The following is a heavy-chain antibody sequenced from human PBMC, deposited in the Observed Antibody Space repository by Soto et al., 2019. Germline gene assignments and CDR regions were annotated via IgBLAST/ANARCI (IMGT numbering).Heavy chain of an antibody. D-gene: IGHD4-17*01. CDR2: IYYRGST. CDR3: ATVVTGADFDI. CDR1: GGSINGYY. Sequence: QVQLQESGPGLVKPSETLSLTCTVSGGSINGYYWSWIRQPPGKGLEWIGYIYYRGSTNYNPSLSSRVTIFVDPAKNQFSLKRRSVTAADTAVYYCATVVTGADFDIWGQGTMVTVSS. J-gene: IGHJ3*02. V-gene: IGHV4-59*01.